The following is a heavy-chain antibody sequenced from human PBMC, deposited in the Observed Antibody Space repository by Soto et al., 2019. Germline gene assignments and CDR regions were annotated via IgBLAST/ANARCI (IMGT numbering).Heavy chain of an antibody. Sequence: SETLSLTCTVSGGSISSYYWSWIRQPPGKGLEWIGYIYYSGSTNYNPSIKSRVTISVDTSKNQFSLKLSSVTAADTAVYYCARRRRPPGDIVVVPAASYYFDYWGQGTLVTVSS. J-gene: IGHJ4*02. D-gene: IGHD2-2*01. CDR2: IYYSGST. CDR1: GGSISSYY. V-gene: IGHV4-59*08. CDR3: ARRRRPPGDIVVVPAASYYFDY.